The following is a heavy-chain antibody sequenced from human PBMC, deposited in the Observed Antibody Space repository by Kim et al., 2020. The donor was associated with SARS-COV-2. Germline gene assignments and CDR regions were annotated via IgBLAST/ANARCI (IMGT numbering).Heavy chain of an antibody. V-gene: IGHV3-23*01. D-gene: IGHD1-26*01. CDR2: IVYNGGST. CDR3: AKGATTSEWASGMDV. CDR1: GFTFSNYA. Sequence: GGSLRLSCAASGFTFSNYAMSWVRQAPGEGLEWVSTIVYNGGSTFYADAVKGRLTISRDNSQNTLNLQMNSLRVDDTAMYYCAKGATTSEWASGMDVWGQGTTVPVSS. J-gene: IGHJ6*02.